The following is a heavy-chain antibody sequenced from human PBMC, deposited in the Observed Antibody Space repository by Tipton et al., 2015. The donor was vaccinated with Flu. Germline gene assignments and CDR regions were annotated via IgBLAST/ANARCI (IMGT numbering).Heavy chain of an antibody. CDR2: IYHSGST. V-gene: IGHV4-38-2*02. CDR3: ARDRKEILTGSPRYYYGMDV. J-gene: IGHJ6*02. Sequence: LRLSCAVSGYSISSGYYWGWIRQPPGKGLEWIGSIYHSGSTYYNPSLKSRVTISVDTSKNQFSLKLSSVTAADTAVYYCARDRKEILTGSPRYYYGMDVWGQGTTVTVSS. CDR1: GYSISSGYY. D-gene: IGHD3-9*01.